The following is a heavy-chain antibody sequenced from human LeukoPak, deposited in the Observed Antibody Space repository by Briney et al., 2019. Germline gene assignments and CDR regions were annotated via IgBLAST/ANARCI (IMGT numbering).Heavy chain of an antibody. CDR3: ARDRDGYNYMRMGY. Sequence: GGSLRLSCAASGFIFSSYFMHWVRQAPGKGLEWVAVIWYDGTNKYYADSVKGRFTISRDNSRNTLYLQMNSLRAEDTAVYYCARDRDGYNYMRMGYWGQGTLVTVSS. J-gene: IGHJ4*02. D-gene: IGHD5-24*01. CDR1: GFIFSSYF. V-gene: IGHV3-33*01. CDR2: IWYDGTNK.